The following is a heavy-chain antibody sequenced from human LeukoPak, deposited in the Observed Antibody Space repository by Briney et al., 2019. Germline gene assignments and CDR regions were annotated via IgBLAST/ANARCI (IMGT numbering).Heavy chain of an antibody. V-gene: IGHV3-23*01. CDR3: VKETGPFGV. J-gene: IGHJ4*02. D-gene: IGHD3-16*01. Sequence: GGSLRFSCAASGFIFSSYAMGWVRQAPGKGLEWVSVISGSGGTTYYGDSVKGRFTISRDNSRNTLSLRMNSLRAEDTAVYYCVKETGPFGVWGQGTLVTVSS. CDR2: ISGSGGTT. CDR1: GFIFSSYA.